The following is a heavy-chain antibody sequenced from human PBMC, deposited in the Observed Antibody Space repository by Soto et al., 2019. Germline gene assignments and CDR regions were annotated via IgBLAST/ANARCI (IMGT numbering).Heavy chain of an antibody. D-gene: IGHD3-10*01. V-gene: IGHV1-2*02. CDR2: INPYSGGA. CDR3: ARVIRGAYYNSPLDT. Sequence: ASVNVSFKASGYTFTGYFIHWVRQAPGQGLEWMGWINPYSGGADYAQSFQGRVTMTRDTSISTVYMELSRLRFDDTAVYYCARVIRGAYYNSPLDTWGQGTVVTVSS. J-gene: IGHJ5*02. CDR1: GYTFTGYF.